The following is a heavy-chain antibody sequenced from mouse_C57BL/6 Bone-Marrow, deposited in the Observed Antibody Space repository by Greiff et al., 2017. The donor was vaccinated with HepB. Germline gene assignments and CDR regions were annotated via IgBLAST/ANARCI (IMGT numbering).Heavy chain of an antibody. Sequence: QVQLKQSGAELARPGASVKLSCKASGYTFTSYGISWVKQRTGQGLEWIGEIYPRSGNTYYNEKFKGKATLTADKSSSTAYMELRSLTSEDSAVYFCSIYYYGSSSAWFAYWGQGTLVTVSA. CDR2: IYPRSGNT. J-gene: IGHJ3*01. CDR1: GYTFTSYG. CDR3: SIYYYGSSSAWFAY. D-gene: IGHD1-1*01. V-gene: IGHV1-81*01.